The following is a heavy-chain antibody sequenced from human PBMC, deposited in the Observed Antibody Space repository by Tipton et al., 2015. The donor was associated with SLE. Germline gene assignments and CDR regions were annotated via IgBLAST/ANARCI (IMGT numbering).Heavy chain of an antibody. CDR2: ISSSSSIK. Sequence: SLRLSCAASGFTFSSDSMNWVRQAPGKGLEWVSYISSSSSIKYYADSVKGRFTISRDNAKNSLYLQMNSLRAEDTAVYYCAKDSPPVEYSSMYYFDYWGQGTLVTVSS. V-gene: IGHV3-48*01. CDR3: AKDSPPVEYSSMYYFDY. D-gene: IGHD2-2*01. J-gene: IGHJ4*02. CDR1: GFTFSSDS.